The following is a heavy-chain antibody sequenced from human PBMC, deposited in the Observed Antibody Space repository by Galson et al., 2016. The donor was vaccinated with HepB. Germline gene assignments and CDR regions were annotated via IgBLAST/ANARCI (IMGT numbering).Heavy chain of an antibody. Sequence: SLRLSCAASGFTFSSYTLHWVRQAPGKGLEWVAAISFDESNKYYADSVKGRFTISRDNSKNTLYLQMNSLRAEDTAMYYCARVRGRRGPAALDYWGQGTLVTVSS. D-gene: IGHD2-2*01. CDR1: GFTFSSYT. V-gene: IGHV3-30*04. J-gene: IGHJ4*02. CDR3: ARVRGRRGPAALDY. CDR2: ISFDESNK.